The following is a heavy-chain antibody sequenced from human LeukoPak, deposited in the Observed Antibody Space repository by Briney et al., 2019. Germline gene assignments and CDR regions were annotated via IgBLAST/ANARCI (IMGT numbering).Heavy chain of an antibody. D-gene: IGHD2-2*01. Sequence: GGSLRLSCAASGFTFSDHYMDWVRQAPGKGLEWVGRIRNKVISYTTEYAASVKGRFTISRDDSKNSLNLEMNSLTAEDTAVYYCSRIRCSRAICDWSGYYGMDVWGQGTTVTVSS. CDR2: IRNKVISYTT. CDR3: SRIRCSRAICDWSGYYGMDV. J-gene: IGHJ6*02. V-gene: IGHV3-72*01. CDR1: GFTFSDHY.